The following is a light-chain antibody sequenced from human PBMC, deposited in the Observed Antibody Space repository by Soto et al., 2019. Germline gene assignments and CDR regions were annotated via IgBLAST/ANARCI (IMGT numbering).Light chain of an antibody. CDR1: QTISSW. V-gene: IGKV1-5*03. CDR2: KAS. J-gene: IGKJ1*01. Sequence: DIQMTQSPSSLSGSVGDRVTITCRASQTISSWLAWYQQKPGKAPKLLIYKASTLKSGVPSRFSGSGSGTEFTLTISSLQPDDFALYYCPQYNFWPETFGQGTKVDIK. CDR3: PQYNFWPET.